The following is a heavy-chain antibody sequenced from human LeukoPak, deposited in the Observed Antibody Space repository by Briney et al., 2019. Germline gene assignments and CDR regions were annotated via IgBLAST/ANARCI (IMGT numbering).Heavy chain of an antibody. CDR3: ARGPTYYYDSSGYYS. CDR1: GYTFTSYG. D-gene: IGHD3-22*01. V-gene: IGHV1-18*01. CDR2: ISAYNGNT. J-gene: IGHJ4*02. Sequence: ASVKVSCKASGYTFTSYGISWVRQAPGQGLEGMGWISAYNGNTNYAQKLQGRVTMTTDTSTSTAYMELRSLRSDDTAVYYCARGPTYYYDSSGYYSWGQGTLVTVSS.